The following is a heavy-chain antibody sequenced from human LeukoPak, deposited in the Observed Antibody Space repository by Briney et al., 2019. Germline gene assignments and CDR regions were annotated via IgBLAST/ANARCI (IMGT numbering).Heavy chain of an antibody. CDR2: ISSSSSYI. J-gene: IGHJ4*02. D-gene: IGHD6-13*01. CDR1: GFTVSSNY. V-gene: IGHV3-21*01. CDR3: ARGTSSWHGVDY. Sequence: PGGSLRLSCAASGFTVSSNYMSWVRQAPGKGLEWVSFISSSSSYIYYGDSVKGRFTISRDNAKNSLSLQMNSLRAEDTAVYYCARGTSSWHGVDYWGQGTLVAVSS.